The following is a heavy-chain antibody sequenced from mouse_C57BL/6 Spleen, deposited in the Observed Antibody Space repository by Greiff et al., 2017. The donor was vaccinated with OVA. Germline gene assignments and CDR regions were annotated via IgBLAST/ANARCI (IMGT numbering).Heavy chain of an antibody. V-gene: IGHV5-16*01. CDR1: GFTFSDYY. J-gene: IGHJ4*01. CDR2: INYDGSST. Sequence: EVKLVESEGGLVQPGSSMKLSCTASGFTFSDYYMAWVRQVPEKGLEWVANINYDGSSTYYLDSLKSRFIISRDNAKNILYLQMSSLKSEDTATYYCARGDHLYYYAMDYWGQGTSVTVSS. CDR3: ARGDHLYYYAMDY.